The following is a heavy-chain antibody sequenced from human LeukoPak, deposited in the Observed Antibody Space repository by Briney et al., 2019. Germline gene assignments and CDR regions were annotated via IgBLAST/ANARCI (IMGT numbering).Heavy chain of an antibody. V-gene: IGHV3-53*01. D-gene: IGHD1-26*01. CDR1: DDSISDYY. Sequence: PSETLSLTCTVSDDSISDYYRGWVRLAPGKGLEWVSVIYSGGSTYYADSVKGRFTISRDNSKNTLYLQMNSLRAEDTAVYYCARVSGPYYYAMDIWGQGTTVTVSS. CDR2: IYSGGST. CDR3: ARVSGPYYYAMDI. J-gene: IGHJ6*02.